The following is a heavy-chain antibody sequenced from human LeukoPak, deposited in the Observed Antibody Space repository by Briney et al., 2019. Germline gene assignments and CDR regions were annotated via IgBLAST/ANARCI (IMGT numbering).Heavy chain of an antibody. CDR3: AKIPDVSDY. Sequence: SGGSLRLSCAVSGSTFSSYAMIWVRQAPGRGPVWVSSIGASGDSIYYTDSVKGRFTISRDNSKNTLYLQMSSLRVEDTAVYYCAKIPDVSDYWGQGTLVTVSS. V-gene: IGHV3-23*01. CDR2: IGASGDSI. J-gene: IGHJ4*02. D-gene: IGHD5/OR15-5a*01. CDR1: GSTFSSYA.